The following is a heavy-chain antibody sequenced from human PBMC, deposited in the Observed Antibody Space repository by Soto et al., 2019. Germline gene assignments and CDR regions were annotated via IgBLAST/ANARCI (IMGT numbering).Heavy chain of an antibody. CDR2: IHSSGSA. CDR3: ARRPRAVAGMDNWFDP. Sequence: SETLSLTCTVSGGSISSSSITYYWGWIRQPPGKGPEWIGGIHSSGSAYYNPSLKSRVTVSIDVSKNEFSLKLSSVTAADTAVYYCARRPRAVAGMDNWFDPWGQGILVTVSS. CDR1: GGSISSSSITYY. J-gene: IGHJ5*02. D-gene: IGHD6-19*01. V-gene: IGHV4-39*01.